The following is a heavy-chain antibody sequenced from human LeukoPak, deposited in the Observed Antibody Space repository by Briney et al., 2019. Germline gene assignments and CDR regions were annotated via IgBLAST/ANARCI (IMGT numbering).Heavy chain of an antibody. CDR3: AGDDKTKPVGF. J-gene: IGHJ4*02. V-gene: IGHV1-46*01. D-gene: IGHD1-7*01. CDR2: ISPSGSST. CDR1: GYTFTSYF. Sequence: ASVKVSCLASGYTFTSYFMHWVRQPPGQGREWMGIISPSGSSTSYAQKFQGRVTMTRDISTSTVYMELSSLRAEDTAVYYCAGDDKTKPVGFWGQGTPVTVSS.